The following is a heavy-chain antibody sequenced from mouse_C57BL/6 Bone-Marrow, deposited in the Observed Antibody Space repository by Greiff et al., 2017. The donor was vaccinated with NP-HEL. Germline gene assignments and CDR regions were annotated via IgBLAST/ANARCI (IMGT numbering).Heavy chain of an antibody. CDR2: ISSGGSYT. V-gene: IGHV5-6*02. D-gene: IGHD1-1*01. J-gene: IGHJ3*01. CDR1: GFTFSSYG. CDR3: SRRGLRRSFAY. Sequence: EVKLQESGGDLVKPGGSLKLSCAASGFTFSSYGMSWVRQTPDKRLEWVATISSGGSYTYYPDSVKGRFTISSDKAKNTLYLQMSSLKSEDTAMYYCSRRGLRRSFAYGGQGTGVTVSA.